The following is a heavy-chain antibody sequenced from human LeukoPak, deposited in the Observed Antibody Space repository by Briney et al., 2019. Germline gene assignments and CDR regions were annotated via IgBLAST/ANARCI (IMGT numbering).Heavy chain of an antibody. CDR1: GGSISSYY. J-gene: IGHJ4*02. CDR3: ARVGATIDY. CDR2: IYYSGST. D-gene: IGHD1-26*01. Sequence: SETLSLTCTVSGGSISSYYWSWIRQPPGKGLEWIGYIYYSGSTNYNPSLKSRVTISVDTSKNQFSLKLSSVAAADTAVYYCARVGATIDYWGQGTLVTVSS. V-gene: IGHV4-59*01.